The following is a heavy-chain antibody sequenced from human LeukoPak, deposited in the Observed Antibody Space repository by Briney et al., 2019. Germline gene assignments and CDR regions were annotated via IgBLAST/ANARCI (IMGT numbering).Heavy chain of an antibody. CDR2: IRYDGSNK. CDR3: AKELWFGSLDMDV. D-gene: IGHD3-10*01. V-gene: IGHV3-30*02. J-gene: IGHJ6*03. Sequence: GGSLRLSCAASGFTFSNAWMSWVRQAPGKGLEWVAFIRYDGSNKYYADSVKGRFTISRDNSKNTLYLQMNSLRAEDTAVYYCAKELWFGSLDMDVWGKGTTVTVSS. CDR1: GFTFSNAW.